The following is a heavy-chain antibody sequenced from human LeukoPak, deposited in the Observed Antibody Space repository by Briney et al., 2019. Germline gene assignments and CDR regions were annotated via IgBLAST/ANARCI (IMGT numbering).Heavy chain of an antibody. CDR2: ISYDGSNK. D-gene: IGHD2-15*01. CDR3: AKDRPDGRSGGSCYSGYFDY. V-gene: IGHV3-30*04. CDR1: GFTFSSYA. Sequence: GGSLRLSCAASGFTFSSYAMHWVRQAPGKGLEWVAVISYDGSNKYYADSVKGRFTISRDNSKNTLYLQMNSLRAEDTAVYYCAKDRPDGRSGGSCYSGYFDYWGQGTLVTVSS. J-gene: IGHJ4*02.